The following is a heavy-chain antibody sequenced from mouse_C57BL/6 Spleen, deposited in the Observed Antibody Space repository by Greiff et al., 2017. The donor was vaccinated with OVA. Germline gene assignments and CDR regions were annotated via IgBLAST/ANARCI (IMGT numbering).Heavy chain of an antibody. V-gene: IGHV5-4*01. Sequence: EVQGVESGGGLVKPGGSLKLSCAASGFTFSSYAMSWVRQTPEKRLEWVATISDGGSYTYYPDNVKGRFTISRDNAKNNLYLQMSHLKSEDTAMYYCARLIYYDYDEGAMDYWGQGTSVTVSS. D-gene: IGHD2-4*01. CDR3: ARLIYYDYDEGAMDY. CDR2: ISDGGSYT. CDR1: GFTFSSYA. J-gene: IGHJ4*01.